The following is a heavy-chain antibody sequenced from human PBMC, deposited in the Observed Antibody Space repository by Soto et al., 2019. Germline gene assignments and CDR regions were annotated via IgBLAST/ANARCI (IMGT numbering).Heavy chain of an antibody. J-gene: IGHJ6*02. V-gene: IGHV3-73*02. CDR1: GFTFSGSA. CDR3: TTPSTSHPTNYYYYYGMDV. D-gene: IGHD2-2*01. CDR2: IRSKANSYAT. Sequence: EVQLVESGGGLVQPGGSLKLSCAASGFTFSGSAMHWVRQASGKGLEWVGRIRSKANSYATAYAASVKGRFTISRDDSKNTAYLQMNSLKTEDTAVYYCTTPSTSHPTNYYYYYGMDVWGQGTTVTVSS.